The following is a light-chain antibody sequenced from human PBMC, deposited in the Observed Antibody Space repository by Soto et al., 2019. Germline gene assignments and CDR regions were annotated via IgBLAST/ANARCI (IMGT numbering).Light chain of an antibody. CDR3: CSYAGSSIPYV. CDR1: SSDVGSYNL. Sequence: QSALTQPASVSGSPGHSITISCTGTSSDVGSYNLVSWYQQHPGKAPKLMIYEGSKRPSGVSNRFSGSKSGNTASLTISGLQAEDEADYYCCSYAGSSIPYVFGTGTKVTVL. V-gene: IGLV2-23*01. CDR2: EGS. J-gene: IGLJ1*01.